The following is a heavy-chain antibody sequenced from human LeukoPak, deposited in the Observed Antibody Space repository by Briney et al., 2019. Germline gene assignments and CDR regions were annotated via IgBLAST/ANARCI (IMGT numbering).Heavy chain of an antibody. CDR3: ARTTVTTYPLYYYYYYLDV. D-gene: IGHD4-17*01. CDR1: GVSISSSNSY. J-gene: IGHJ6*03. V-gene: IGHV4-39*01. CDR2: IYYSGNT. Sequence: SETLSLTCTVSGVSISSSNSYWGWIRQPPGKGLEWIGSIYYSGNTYYNASLKSQVSISIDTSKNQFSLKLSSVTAADTAVYYCARTTVTTYPLYYYYYYLDVWGKGTTVTISS.